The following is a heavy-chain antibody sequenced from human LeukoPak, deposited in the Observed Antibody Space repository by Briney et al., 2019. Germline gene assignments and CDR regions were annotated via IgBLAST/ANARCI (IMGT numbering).Heavy chain of an antibody. Sequence: GRSLRLSCAASGFTFDDYAMHWVRQAPGKGLEWVSGISWNSGSIGYADSVKGRFTISRDNAKNSLYLQMNSLRTEDTALYYCAKDKGASSSSPIDYWGQGTLVTVSS. D-gene: IGHD6-13*01. CDR1: GFTFDDYA. CDR3: AKDKGASSSSPIDY. CDR2: ISWNSGSI. J-gene: IGHJ4*02. V-gene: IGHV3-9*01.